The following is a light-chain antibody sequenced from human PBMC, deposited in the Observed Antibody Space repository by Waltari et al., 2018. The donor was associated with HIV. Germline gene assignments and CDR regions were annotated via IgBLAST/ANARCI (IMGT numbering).Light chain of an antibody. V-gene: IGKV3-20*01. CDR1: QSVSSTS. J-gene: IGKJ3*01. Sequence: ETVLTQSPGTLSLSPGERTTLSCRASQSVSSTSLAWYQQKPGQAPRLLIYDASKRATGIPDRFSGSGSGTDFTLTVSRLEPEDFAVYYCQHYGSSPFTFGPGTKVDIK. CDR3: QHYGSSPFT. CDR2: DAS.